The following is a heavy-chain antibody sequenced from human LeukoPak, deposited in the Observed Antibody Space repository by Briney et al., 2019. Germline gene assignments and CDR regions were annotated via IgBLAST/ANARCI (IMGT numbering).Heavy chain of an antibody. J-gene: IGHJ3*01. CDR2: SSHDGTKQ. D-gene: IGHD4-17*01. Sequence: PGGSLRLSCAASGFTLSYYGMHWVRQAPGKGLEWVAVSSHDGTKQYYADSVRGRFTISRDNSKKTLSLQMDSLRLEDTAVYHCAKVTTLLKGEFDSWGQGTMVTVSS. CDR1: GFTLSYYG. CDR3: AKVTTLLKGEFDS. V-gene: IGHV3-30*18.